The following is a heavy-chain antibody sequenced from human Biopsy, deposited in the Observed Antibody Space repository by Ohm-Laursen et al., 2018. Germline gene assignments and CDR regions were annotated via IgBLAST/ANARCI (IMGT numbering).Heavy chain of an antibody. CDR1: GDSVTKYY. CDR3: ARDSGILNDGNFKYYHYYGMDV. D-gene: IGHD4-23*01. V-gene: IGHV4-59*02. Sequence: PSQTLSLTCTVSGDSVTKYYWSWIRQPPGKGLEWIGHIYYSVMTNYNPSLQSRVSISVDTSRNQVSLTLSSVTAADTAVYYCARDSGILNDGNFKYYHYYGMDVWGQGTKVTVSS. J-gene: IGHJ6*02. CDR2: IYYSVMT.